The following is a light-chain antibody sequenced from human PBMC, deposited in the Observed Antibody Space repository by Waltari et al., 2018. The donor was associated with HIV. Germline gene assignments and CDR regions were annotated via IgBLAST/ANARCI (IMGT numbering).Light chain of an antibody. V-gene: IGLV3-25*03. J-gene: IGLJ3*02. CDR3: QSTDHDGTWV. Sequence: SYDLTQTPSVSVSPGQTARINCSRGALPKKYSSCYRQKAGQAPSLLIYKDIERPSGIPERISGSGSGTGVTLTITDVQAEDEGDYFCQSTDHDGTWVFGGGTKLTVL. CDR2: KDI. CDR1: ALPKKY.